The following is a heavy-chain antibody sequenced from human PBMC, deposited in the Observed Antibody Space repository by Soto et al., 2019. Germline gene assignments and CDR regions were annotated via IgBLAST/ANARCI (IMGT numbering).Heavy chain of an antibody. CDR3: AKDRGCYGSGNYGMDV. J-gene: IGHJ6*01. CDR2: ISYDGSNK. Sequence: LRLSCAASGFTFSSYGMHWVRQAPGKGLEWVAVISYDGSNKYYADSVKGRFTISRDNSKNTLYLQMNSLRAEDTAVYYCAKDRGCYGSGNYGMDVLGQGTTVTVSS. V-gene: IGHV3-30*18. D-gene: IGHD3-10*01. CDR1: GFTFSSYG.